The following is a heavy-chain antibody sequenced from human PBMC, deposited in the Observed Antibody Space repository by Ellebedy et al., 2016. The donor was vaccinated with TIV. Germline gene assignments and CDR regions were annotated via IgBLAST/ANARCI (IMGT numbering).Heavy chain of an antibody. CDR2: IYSSGST. V-gene: IGHV4-4*07. CDR3: ARGVAVAGTNGNWFDS. J-gene: IGHJ5*01. D-gene: IGHD6-13*01. CDR1: GGSITNYY. Sequence: SETLSLTXTVSGGSITNYYWTWIRQPAGEGLEWIGRIYSSGSTDYNPSLKSRVTMSVDTSKNQVSLKLSSVTAADTAVYSCARGVAVAGTNGNWFDSWGQGTLVTVSS.